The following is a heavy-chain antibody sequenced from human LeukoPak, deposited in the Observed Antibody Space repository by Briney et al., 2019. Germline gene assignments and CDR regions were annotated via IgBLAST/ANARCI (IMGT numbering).Heavy chain of an antibody. CDR1: GFTFSSYE. V-gene: IGHV3-48*03. D-gene: IGHD4-17*01. CDR3: ARGTYGDFDY. CDR2: ISRSGSTI. J-gene: IGHJ4*02. Sequence: GRSLRLSCAASGFTFSSYEMNWVRQAPGKGLEWVSYISRSGSTIYYADSVKGRFTISRDNAKNSLYLQMNSLRAEDTAVYYCARGTYGDFDYWGQGTLVTVSS.